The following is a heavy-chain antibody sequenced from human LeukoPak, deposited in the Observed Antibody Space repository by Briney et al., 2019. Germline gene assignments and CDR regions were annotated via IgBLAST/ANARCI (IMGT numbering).Heavy chain of an antibody. CDR1: GGSISSSSYY. D-gene: IGHD3-9*01. CDR2: IYHSGST. Sequence: SETLSLTCTVSGGSISSSSYYWGWIRQPPGKGLEWIGEIYHSGSTNYNPSLKSRVTMSVDTSENQFSLKLSSVTAADTAVYYCARGGGYDKFDYWGQGTLVTVSS. J-gene: IGHJ4*02. V-gene: IGHV4-39*07. CDR3: ARGGGYDKFDY.